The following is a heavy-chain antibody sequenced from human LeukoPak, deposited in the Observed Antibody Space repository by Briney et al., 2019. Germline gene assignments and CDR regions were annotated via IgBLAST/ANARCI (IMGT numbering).Heavy chain of an antibody. J-gene: IGHJ3*02. Sequence: GRSLRLSCATSGFTFDDYAMHWVRQAPGKGLEWVSGISWNSGSIDYADSVKGRFTISRDNAKNSLYLQMNSLRAEDTALYYCAKDISGSSVFNAFDIWGQGTMVTVSS. CDR2: ISWNSGSI. D-gene: IGHD3-22*01. CDR1: GFTFDDYA. V-gene: IGHV3-9*01. CDR3: AKDISGSSVFNAFDI.